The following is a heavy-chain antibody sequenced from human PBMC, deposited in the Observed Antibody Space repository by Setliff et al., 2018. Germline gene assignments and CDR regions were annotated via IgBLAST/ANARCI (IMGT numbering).Heavy chain of an antibody. J-gene: IGHJ4*02. CDR1: GFTFTTAW. Sequence: TGGSLRLSCAASGFTFTTAWMTWVRQAPGKGLEWVGRIKSNVDGGTAHYAAPVEGRFTISRDDSKTALYLQMDNMKTEDTAVYYCTTVGLRGPFGWGQGTLVTVSS. CDR3: TTVGLRGPFG. D-gene: IGHD3-10*01. V-gene: IGHV3-15*01. CDR2: IKSNVDGGTA.